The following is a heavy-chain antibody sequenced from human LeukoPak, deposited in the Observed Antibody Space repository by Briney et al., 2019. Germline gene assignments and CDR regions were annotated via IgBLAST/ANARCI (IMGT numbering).Heavy chain of an antibody. J-gene: IGHJ6*04. D-gene: IGHD4-11*01. CDR1: GFTFSSYS. V-gene: IGHV3-21*01. CDR2: ISSSSSSYI. Sequence: GGSLRLSCAASGFTFSSYSMNWVRQAPGKGLEWVSSISSSSSSYIYYADSVKGRFTISRDNAKNSLYLQMNSLRAEDTAVYYCARDQNSNPDYGMDVWGKGTTVTVSS. CDR3: ARDQNSNPDYGMDV.